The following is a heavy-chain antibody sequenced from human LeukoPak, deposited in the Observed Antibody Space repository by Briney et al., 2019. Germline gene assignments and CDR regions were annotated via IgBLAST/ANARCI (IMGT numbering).Heavy chain of an antibody. Sequence: GGSLRLSCAASGFTFSSYSMNWVRQAPGKGLEWVSSISSSSSYIYYADSVKGRFTISRDNAKNSLYLQMNSLRAEDAAVYYCAGVTREGGDAFDIWGQGTMVTVSS. CDR1: GFTFSSYS. CDR3: AGVTREGGDAFDI. V-gene: IGHV3-21*01. D-gene: IGHD1-26*01. CDR2: ISSSSSYI. J-gene: IGHJ3*02.